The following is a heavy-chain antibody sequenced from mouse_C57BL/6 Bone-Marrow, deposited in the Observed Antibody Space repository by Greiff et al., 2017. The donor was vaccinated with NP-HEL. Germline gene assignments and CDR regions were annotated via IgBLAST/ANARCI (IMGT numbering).Heavy chain of an antibody. Sequence: DVKLQESGGDLVKPGGSLKLSCAASGFTFSSYGMSWVRQTPDKRLEWVATISSGGSYTYYPDSVKGRFTISRDNAKNTLYLQMSSLKSEDTAMYYCARLPPYYYGSRGYWGQGTTLTVSS. J-gene: IGHJ2*01. CDR3: ARLPPYYYGSRGY. V-gene: IGHV5-6*02. CDR2: ISSGGSYT. CDR1: GFTFSSYG. D-gene: IGHD1-1*01.